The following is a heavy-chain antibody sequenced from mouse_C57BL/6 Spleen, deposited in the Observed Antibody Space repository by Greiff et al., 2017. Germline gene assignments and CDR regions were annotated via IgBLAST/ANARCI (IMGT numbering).Heavy chain of an antibody. D-gene: IGHD2-3*01. CDR2: IYPGDGDT. J-gene: IGHJ2*01. CDR3: ARADGKNCFDY. Sequence: QVQLKESGAELVKPGASVKISCKASGYAFSSYWMNWVKQRPGKGLEWIGQIYPGDGDTNYNGKFKGKATLTADKSSSTAYMQLSSLTSEDSAVYFCARADGKNCFDYWGQGTTLTVSS. V-gene: IGHV1-80*01. CDR1: GYAFSSYW.